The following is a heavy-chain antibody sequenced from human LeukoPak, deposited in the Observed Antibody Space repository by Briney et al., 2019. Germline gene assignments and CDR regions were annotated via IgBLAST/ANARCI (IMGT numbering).Heavy chain of an antibody. CDR2: ISSNGGST. CDR1: GFTFSSYA. D-gene: IGHD6-13*01. J-gene: IGHJ4*02. CDR3: ARDLDSSSWYGGPGY. V-gene: IGHV3-64*01. Sequence: GGSLRLSCAASGFTFSSYAMHWVRQAPGKGLEYVSAISSNGGSTYYANSVKGRFTISRDNSKNTLYLQMGSLRAEDMAVYYCARDLDSSSWYGGPGYWGQGTLVTVSS.